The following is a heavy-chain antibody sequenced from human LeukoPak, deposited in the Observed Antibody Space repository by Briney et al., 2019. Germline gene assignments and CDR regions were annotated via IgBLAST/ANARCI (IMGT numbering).Heavy chain of an antibody. D-gene: IGHD2-2*01. CDR3: ARDCSSTSCRRMDY. CDR1: GGTFSSYA. J-gene: IGHJ4*02. Sequence: SVKVSCKASGGTFSSYAISWVRQAPGQGLEWTGGIIPIFGTANYAQKFQGRVTITADESTSTAYMELSSLRSEDTAVYYCARDCSSTSCRRMDYWGQGTLVTVSS. CDR2: IIPIFGTA. V-gene: IGHV1-69*13.